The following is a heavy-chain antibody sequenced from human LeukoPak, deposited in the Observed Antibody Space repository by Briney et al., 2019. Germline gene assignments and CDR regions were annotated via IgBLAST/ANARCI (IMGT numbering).Heavy chain of an antibody. CDR2: IYYSGAT. D-gene: IGHD6-19*01. CDR3: ARGGWSPDY. J-gene: IGHJ4*02. V-gene: IGHV4-59*11. CDR1: GGSIDSQY. Sequence: PSETLSLTCTVSGGSIDSQYWGWIRKPPGKGLEWIGYIYYSGATNYNPSLGSRVTISVDTSNNKFSLNLRSVTAADTAIYYCARGGWSPDYWGKRILVTVSS.